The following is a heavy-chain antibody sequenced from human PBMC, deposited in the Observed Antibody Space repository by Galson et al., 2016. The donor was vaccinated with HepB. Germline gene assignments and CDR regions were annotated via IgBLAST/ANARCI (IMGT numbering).Heavy chain of an antibody. CDR2: IIPILGIR. J-gene: IGHJ6*04. CDR3: ARDVGFEITLIRGPLKQARHFQDV. CDR1: GVTLTNFS. V-gene: IGHV1-69*04. D-gene: IGHD3-10*01. Sequence: SVKVSCKASGVTLTNFSISWVRQAPGQGLEWMARIIPILGIRNFAKKFQGRMTITVDTSTAMAYMELSSLTSDDSAIYFCARDVGFEITLIRGPLKQARHFQDVWGEGTTVTVSS.